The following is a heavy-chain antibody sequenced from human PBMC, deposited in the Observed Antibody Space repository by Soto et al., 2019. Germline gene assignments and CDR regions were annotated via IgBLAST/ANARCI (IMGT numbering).Heavy chain of an antibody. CDR1: GGTFSSYA. CDR3: ARENVVVVAATPHWFDP. J-gene: IGHJ5*02. Sequence: GASVKVSCKASGGTFSSYAISWVRQAPGQGLEWMGGIIPIFGTANYAQKFQGRVTITADESTSTAYMELSSLRSEDTAVYYCARENVVVVAATPHWFDPWGQGTQVTVSS. V-gene: IGHV1-69*13. D-gene: IGHD2-15*01. CDR2: IIPIFGTA.